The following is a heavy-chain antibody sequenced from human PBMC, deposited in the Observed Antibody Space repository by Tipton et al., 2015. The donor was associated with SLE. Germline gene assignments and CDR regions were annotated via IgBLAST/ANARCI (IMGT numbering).Heavy chain of an antibody. V-gene: IGHV3-74*01. CDR1: GFTFSSYW. Sequence: GSLRLSCAASGFTFSSYWMHWVRQAPGKGLVWVSRINSDGSRTSYADSVKGRFTISRDNAKNTLYLQINSLRAGDTAVYYCARGPLWSTSAGTSSIDYWGQGTLVTVSS. D-gene: IGHD2-2*01. CDR3: ARGPLWSTSAGTSSIDY. J-gene: IGHJ4*02. CDR2: INSDGSRT.